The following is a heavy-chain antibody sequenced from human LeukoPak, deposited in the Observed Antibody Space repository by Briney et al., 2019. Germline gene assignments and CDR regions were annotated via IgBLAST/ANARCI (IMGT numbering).Heavy chain of an antibody. J-gene: IGHJ1*01. Sequence: PGGSLRLSCAASGFTVSSNYMSWVRQAPGKGLEWVSVIYSGGSTYYADSVKGRFTISRDYSKNTLYLQMNSLRAEDTAVYYCASWLNPIADDERRTEYFQHWGQGTLVTVSS. CDR3: ASWLNPIADDERRTEYFQH. D-gene: IGHD6-13*01. CDR2: IYSGGST. V-gene: IGHV3-53*01. CDR1: GFTVSSNY.